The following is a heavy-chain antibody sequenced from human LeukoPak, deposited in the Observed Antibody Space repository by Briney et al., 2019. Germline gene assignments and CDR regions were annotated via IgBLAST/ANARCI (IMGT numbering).Heavy chain of an antibody. V-gene: IGHV5-51*03. Sequence: KPGESLKISCKGSGYSFTSYWIGWVRQMPGKGLEWVGIIFPGDSDTRYSPSFQGQVTISADKSISAAYLQWSSLKASDTAMYFCARRPCSSISCFFDYWGQGTLVTASS. J-gene: IGHJ4*02. CDR3: ARRPCSSISCFFDY. CDR1: GYSFTSYW. D-gene: IGHD2-2*01. CDR2: IFPGDSDT.